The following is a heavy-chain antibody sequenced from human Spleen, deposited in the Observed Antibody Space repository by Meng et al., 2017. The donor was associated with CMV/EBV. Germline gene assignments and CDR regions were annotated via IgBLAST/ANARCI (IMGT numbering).Heavy chain of an antibody. CDR1: GGSISGHTYY. J-gene: IGHJ5*02. Sequence: SGGSISGHTYYWGWIRQPPGKGLEWIGSIFYSGSTYYNPSLKSRVTISVDTSKNQFSLKLISVTAADTAVYYCATGVATRSNWFDPWGQGTLVTVSS. CDR2: IFYSGST. CDR3: ATGVATRSNWFDP. D-gene: IGHD5-24*01. V-gene: IGHV4-39*07.